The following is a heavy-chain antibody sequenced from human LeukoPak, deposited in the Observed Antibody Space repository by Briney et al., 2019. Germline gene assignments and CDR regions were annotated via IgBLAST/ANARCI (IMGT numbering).Heavy chain of an antibody. V-gene: IGHV4-59*08. CDR3: ARFEYSYGLRAFDI. CDR1: GGSISSYY. J-gene: IGHJ3*02. Sequence: SETLSLTCTVSGGSISSYYWSWIRQPPGKGLEWIGYIYYSGSTNYNPSLKSRVTISVDTSKNQFSLKLSSVTAADTAVYYCARFEYSYGLRAFDIWGQGTMVPVSS. D-gene: IGHD5-18*01. CDR2: IYYSGST.